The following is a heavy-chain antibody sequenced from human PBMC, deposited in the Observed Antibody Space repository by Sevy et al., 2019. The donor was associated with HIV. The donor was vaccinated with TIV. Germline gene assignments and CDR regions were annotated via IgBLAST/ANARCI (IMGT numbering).Heavy chain of an antibody. CDR3: ARVFCSGGSCSFDY. D-gene: IGHD2-15*01. CDR2: ISGSSSYI. V-gene: IGHV3-21*06. CDR1: GFTFSSYS. Sequence: GGSLRLSCAASGFTFSSYSMNWVRQAPGKGLEWVSSISGSSSYIYYPDSVKGRFTNSRENAKNSLYLQMNSLRAEDTAVYYCARVFCSGGSCSFDYWGQGTLVTVSS. J-gene: IGHJ4*02.